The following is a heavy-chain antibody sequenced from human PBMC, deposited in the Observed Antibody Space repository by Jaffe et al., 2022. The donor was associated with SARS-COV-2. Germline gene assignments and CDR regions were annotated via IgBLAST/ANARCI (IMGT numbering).Heavy chain of an antibody. J-gene: IGHJ5*02. CDR3: AKDRIREHTFGENGS. Sequence: EVQLLESGGGLVQPGGSLRLSCAGSGFTFNKYAMSWVRQAPGKGLEWVSSISGSGDTTNYADSVKGRFTTSRDNSAHTLFLQMNSLRVEDTAVYFCAKDRIREHTFGENGSWGQGRLVTVSS. V-gene: IGHV3-23*01. CDR1: GFTFNKYA. CDR2: ISGSGDTT. D-gene: IGHD2-21*01.